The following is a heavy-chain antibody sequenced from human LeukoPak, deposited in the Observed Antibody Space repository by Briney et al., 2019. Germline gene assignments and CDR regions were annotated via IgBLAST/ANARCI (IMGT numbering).Heavy chain of an antibody. D-gene: IGHD2-15*01. CDR2: IYYSGST. Sequence: SETLSLTCTVSGGSISSYYWSWIRQPPGKGLEWIGYIYYSGSTNYNPSLKSRVTISVDTSKNQFSLKLSSVTAADTAVYYCAGGPRYCSGGSCYSSWGQGTLVTVSS. J-gene: IGHJ5*02. V-gene: IGHV4-59*01. CDR1: GGSISSYY. CDR3: AGGPRYCSGGSCYSS.